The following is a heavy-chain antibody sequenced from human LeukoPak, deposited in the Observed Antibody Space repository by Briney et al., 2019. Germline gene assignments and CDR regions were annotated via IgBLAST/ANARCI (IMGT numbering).Heavy chain of an antibody. V-gene: IGHV1-69*04. CDR1: GGTFSSYA. D-gene: IGHD4-11*01. CDR2: IIPILGIA. Sequence: SVKVSCKASGGTFSSYAISWVRRAPGQGLEWMGRIIPILGIANYAQKFQGRVTITADKSTSTAYMELSSLRSEDTAVYYCATRTTVTPKAYFDYWGQGTLVTVSS. J-gene: IGHJ4*02. CDR3: ATRTTVTPKAYFDY.